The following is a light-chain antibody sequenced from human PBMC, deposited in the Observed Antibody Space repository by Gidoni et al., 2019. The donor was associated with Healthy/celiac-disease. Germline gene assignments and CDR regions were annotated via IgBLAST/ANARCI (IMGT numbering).Light chain of an antibody. CDR2: AAS. V-gene: IGKV1-39*01. Sequence: DIQMTQSPSSLSASVGDRVHITCRASKSISSYLNWYQQKPGKAPKLLIYAASSLQSGVPSRFSGSGSGTDFTLTISSLQPEDFATYYCQQSYSTPRTFGQGTKVEIK. CDR1: KSISSY. CDR3: QQSYSTPRT. J-gene: IGKJ1*01.